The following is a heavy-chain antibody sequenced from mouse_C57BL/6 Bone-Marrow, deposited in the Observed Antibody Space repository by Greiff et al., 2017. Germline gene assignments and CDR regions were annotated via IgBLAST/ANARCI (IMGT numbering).Heavy chain of an antibody. D-gene: IGHD1-2*01. J-gene: IGHJ2*01. CDR2: IDPESGDT. CDR3: TALRLYFDY. Sequence: VQLQQSGAELVRPGASVKLSCTASGFNIKDDCMNWVKQRPEQGLEWIGWIDPESGDTEYASKFQGKATITADTSSNTAYLQLSSLTSEDTAVYSCTALRLYFDYWGQGTTLTVSS. V-gene: IGHV14-4*01. CDR1: GFNIKDDC.